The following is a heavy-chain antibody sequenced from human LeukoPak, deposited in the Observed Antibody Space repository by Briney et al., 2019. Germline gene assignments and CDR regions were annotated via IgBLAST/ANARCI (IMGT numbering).Heavy chain of an antibody. V-gene: IGHV5-51*01. J-gene: IGHJ6*02. CDR3: ATRIVGATTTRHYYYGMDV. D-gene: IGHD1-26*01. CDR1: GYIFTNYW. CDR2: IYPGDSDT. Sequence: GESLKISCKGSGYIFTNYWIGWVRQMPGKGLEWMGIIYPGDSDTTYSPSFQGQVTISADKSISTAYLQWSSLKASDTAMYYCATRIVGATTTRHYYYGMDVWGQGTTVTVSS.